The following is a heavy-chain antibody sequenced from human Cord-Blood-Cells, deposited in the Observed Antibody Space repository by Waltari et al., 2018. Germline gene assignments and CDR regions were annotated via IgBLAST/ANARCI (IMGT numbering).Heavy chain of an antibody. Sequence: QVQLQQWGAGLLKPSESLSLTCAVYAGSFSGYYWSCIRQPPGKGLEWIGEINHSGSTNYNPSLKSRVTISVDTSKNQFSLKLSSVTAADTAVYYCARDSQLGMGAFDIWGQGTMVTVSS. CDR1: AGSFSGYY. D-gene: IGHD7-27*01. J-gene: IGHJ3*02. CDR3: ARDSQLGMGAFDI. V-gene: IGHV4-34*01. CDR2: INHSGST.